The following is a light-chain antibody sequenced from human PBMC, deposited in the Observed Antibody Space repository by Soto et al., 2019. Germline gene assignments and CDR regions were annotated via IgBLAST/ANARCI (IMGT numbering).Light chain of an antibody. J-gene: IGKJ1*01. Sequence: DIQITQSRSSLSASVGDRVTITCRASQSTSNYLNWYQQKPGKAPKLLIYAASSMQSGVPSRFSGSGSETDFTLTISSLQPDDSATYYCQQSFSPLWTFGQGTKVEV. CDR3: QQSFSPLWT. CDR1: QSTSNY. V-gene: IGKV1-39*01. CDR2: AAS.